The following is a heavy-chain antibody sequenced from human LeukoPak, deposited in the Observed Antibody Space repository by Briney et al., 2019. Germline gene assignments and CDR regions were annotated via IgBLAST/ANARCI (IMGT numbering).Heavy chain of an antibody. D-gene: IGHD3-22*01. CDR2: ISGSGGNT. J-gene: IGHJ4*02. CDR1: GFTFSSYA. Sequence: GGSLRLSCAASGFTFSSYAMSWVRQAPGKGLEWVSAISGSGGNTYYADSVKGRFTISRDNSKNTLYLQMNSLRAEDTAVYYCAREYYYDSSGYYFDYWGQGTLVTVSS. V-gene: IGHV3-23*01. CDR3: AREYYYDSSGYYFDY.